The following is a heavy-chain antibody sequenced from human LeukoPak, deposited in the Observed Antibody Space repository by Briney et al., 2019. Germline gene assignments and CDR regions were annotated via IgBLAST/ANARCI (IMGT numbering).Heavy chain of an antibody. CDR2: INEDERAK. D-gene: IGHD4-11*01. CDR1: GFSRNNFW. CDR3: ATFWGSLESDYIRDAMDV. Sequence: GGSLRFSCAASGFSRNNFWMSWLRKGPGKGLKGVATINEDERAKYKMACVKGRFTIYRDRAKNPLYLQMNSLRAEDTAVYYCATFWGSLESDYIRDAMDVWGQGTTVTVSS. J-gene: IGHJ6*02. V-gene: IGHV3-7*01.